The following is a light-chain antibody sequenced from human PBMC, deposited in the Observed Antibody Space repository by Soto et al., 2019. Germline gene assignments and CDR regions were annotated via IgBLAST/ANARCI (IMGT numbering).Light chain of an antibody. V-gene: IGKV3-20*01. J-gene: IGKJ3*01. CDR1: QSVSSSS. CDR3: QQSGSSPRFT. Sequence: EIVWTQSPVSLSLSPGERATLSCRASQSVSSSSLAWYQQKPGQAPRLLNYGTSSRATGVPARFSGSGSATDFTLTISRLEPEDFSVYYCQQSGSSPRFTFGPGNKVDIK. CDR2: GTS.